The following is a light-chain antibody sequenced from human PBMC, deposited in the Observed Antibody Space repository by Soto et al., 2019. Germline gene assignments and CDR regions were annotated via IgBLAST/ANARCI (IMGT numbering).Light chain of an antibody. CDR1: QSLRSS. Sequence: ETRMTQSPDTLSVSLGERATLSCRASQSLRSSLAWYQQKPGQAPRLLIYDASTRATGIPARFSGSGSGTEFTLTISSLQPEDFAVYYCQQYYNWPRTFGQGTKVDIK. CDR3: QQYYNWPRT. CDR2: DAS. V-gene: IGKV3-15*01. J-gene: IGKJ1*01.